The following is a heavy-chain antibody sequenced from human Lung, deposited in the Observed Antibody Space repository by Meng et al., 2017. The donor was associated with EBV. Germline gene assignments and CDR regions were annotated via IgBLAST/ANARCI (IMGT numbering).Heavy chain of an antibody. V-gene: IGHV4-30-2*01. D-gene: IGHD2-15*01. Sequence: QLELQEFCPGLVKPSQPLSLTCAVSGGSISSGGYSWNWIRQQPGKGLEWIGEINHSGSTNYNPSLKSRVTISVDTSKNQFSLKLSSVTAADTAVYYCAVTRYCSGGSCFDYWGQGTLVTVSS. CDR1: GGSISSGGYS. J-gene: IGHJ4*02. CDR3: AVTRYCSGGSCFDY. CDR2: INHSGST.